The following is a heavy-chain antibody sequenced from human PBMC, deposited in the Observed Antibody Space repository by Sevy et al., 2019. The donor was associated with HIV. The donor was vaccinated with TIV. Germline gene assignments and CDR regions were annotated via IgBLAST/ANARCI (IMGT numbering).Heavy chain of an antibody. D-gene: IGHD6-19*01. Sequence: GGSLRLSCAASGFIFSDYGMHWVRQAPGKGLEWVAVISYDGSNKYYADSVKGRFTISRDNSKNTLYLQMNSLRAEDTAVDYCAKDRGRIAVAGIRGFDYWGQGTLVTVSS. CDR1: GFIFSDYG. V-gene: IGHV3-30*18. J-gene: IGHJ4*02. CDR2: ISYDGSNK. CDR3: AKDRGRIAVAGIRGFDY.